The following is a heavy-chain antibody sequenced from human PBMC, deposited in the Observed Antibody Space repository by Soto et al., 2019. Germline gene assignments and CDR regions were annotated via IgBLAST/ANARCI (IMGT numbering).Heavy chain of an antibody. CDR3: ARGGEWLFMTKKKVGMDV. V-gene: IGHV4-34*01. Sequence: SETLSLTCAVYGGSFSGYYWSWIRQPPGKGLEWIGEINHSGSTNYNPSLKSRVTISVDTSNNQFSLKLSSVTAADTAVYYCARGGEWLFMTKKKVGMDVWGQGTTVTVSS. CDR1: GGSFSGYY. D-gene: IGHD3-3*01. J-gene: IGHJ6*02. CDR2: INHSGST.